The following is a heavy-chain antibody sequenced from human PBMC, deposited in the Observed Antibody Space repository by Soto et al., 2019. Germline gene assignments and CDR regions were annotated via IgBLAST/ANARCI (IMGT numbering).Heavy chain of an antibody. D-gene: IGHD5-12*01. CDR1: VFTFSSYA. J-gene: IGHJ4*02. Sequence: GGSLRISCAASVFTFSSYAMSGVREGPGKGLEWVSAISGSGGSTYYADSVKGRFTISRDNSKNTLYLQMNSLRAEDTAVYYCAKDTSRWLQYPSFDYWGQGTLVTVS. CDR3: AKDTSRWLQYPSFDY. V-gene: IGHV3-23*01. CDR2: ISGSGGST.